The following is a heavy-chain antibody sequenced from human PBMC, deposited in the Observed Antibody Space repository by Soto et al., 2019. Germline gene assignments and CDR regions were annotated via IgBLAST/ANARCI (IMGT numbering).Heavy chain of an antibody. CDR3: ARLVQDSSGWYILDYYGMDV. V-gene: IGHV4-39*01. D-gene: IGHD6-19*01. J-gene: IGHJ6*02. CDR2: IYYSGST. CDR1: GGSISSSSYY. Sequence: PSETLSLTCTVSGGSISSSSYYWGWIRQPPGKGLEWIGSIYYSGSTYYNPSLKSRVTISVDTSKNQFSLKLSSVTAADTAVYYCARLVQDSSGWYILDYYGMDVWGQGTTVTVSS.